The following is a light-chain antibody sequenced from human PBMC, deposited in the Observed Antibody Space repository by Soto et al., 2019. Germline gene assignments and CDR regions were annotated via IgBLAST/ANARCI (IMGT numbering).Light chain of an antibody. CDR2: GAS. Sequence: EIVMTQSPATVSVSPGDRVTLSCRASRTVHSNVAWYQHKPGQAPRLLIYGASFRATGMPARCSGSGFGTEFTLTISSLQSEDFAVYYCQQYNNWPRTFGQGTKVEV. CDR3: QQYNNWPRT. CDR1: RTVHSN. J-gene: IGKJ1*01. V-gene: IGKV3-15*01.